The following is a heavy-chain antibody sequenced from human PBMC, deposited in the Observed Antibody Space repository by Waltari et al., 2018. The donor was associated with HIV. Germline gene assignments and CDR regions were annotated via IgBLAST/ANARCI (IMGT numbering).Heavy chain of an antibody. Sequence: QVQLVQSGAEVKKPGASVKVSCKASGYTFTGYYMHWVPPAPGQGLEWMGWINPNSGVTNYAQKFQGRVTMTRDTSISTAYMELSRLRSDDTAVYYCAREGWDYDILTGPLDYWGQGTLVTVSS. CDR1: GYTFTGYY. CDR2: INPNSGVT. CDR3: AREGWDYDILTGPLDY. J-gene: IGHJ4*02. V-gene: IGHV1-2*02. D-gene: IGHD3-9*01.